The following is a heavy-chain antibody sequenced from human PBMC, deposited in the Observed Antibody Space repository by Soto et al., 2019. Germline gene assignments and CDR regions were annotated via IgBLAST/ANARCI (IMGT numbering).Heavy chain of an antibody. CDR1: GFTFSHYY. D-gene: IGHD3-10*01. V-gene: IGHV3-74*01. CDR2: ISGDGSGV. J-gene: IGHJ2*01. CDR3: AREGQSGWYFDL. Sequence: EVQLVEFGGGLVQPGGSLRLSCAASGFTFSHYYMCWVSQTPGKGLEWLSRISGDGSGVDYAGSVTGRFTISRDNAKNTYLQMNSLTADDTATYYCAREGQSGWYFDLWGRGTMVTVSS.